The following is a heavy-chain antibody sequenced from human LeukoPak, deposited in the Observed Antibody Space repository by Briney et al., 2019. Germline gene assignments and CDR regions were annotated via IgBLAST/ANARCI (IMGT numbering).Heavy chain of an antibody. J-gene: IGHJ4*02. D-gene: IGHD3-22*01. V-gene: IGHV3-23*01. CDR1: GFTFSSYA. Sequence: PGGSLTLSCAASGFTFSSYALSWLRQAPGQGLEWVSAISGSGGSTYYADSVKGRFTISRDNSKNTLYLQMNSLRAEDTAVYYCAKIVDPVGRCEDYWGQGTLVTVSS. CDR2: ISGSGGST. CDR3: AKIVDPVGRCEDY.